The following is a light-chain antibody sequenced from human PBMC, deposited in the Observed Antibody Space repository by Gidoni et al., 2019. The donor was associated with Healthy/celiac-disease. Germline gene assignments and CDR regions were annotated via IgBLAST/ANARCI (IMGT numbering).Light chain of an antibody. CDR2: DAS. CDR1: HNISNY. Sequence: IQMTPSPSALSASVGARVTITSQASHNISNYLNWYQQKPGKAPKLLIYDASNLETGVPSRFSGSGSGTDFTFTISSLQPEDIATYYCQQYDNLPLTFGGGTKVEIK. CDR3: QQYDNLPLT. V-gene: IGKV1-33*01. J-gene: IGKJ4*01.